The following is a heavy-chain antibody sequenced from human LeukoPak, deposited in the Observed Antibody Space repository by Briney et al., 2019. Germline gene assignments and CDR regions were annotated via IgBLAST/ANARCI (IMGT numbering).Heavy chain of an antibody. Sequence: PSETLSLTCIVSGGSISSYYWSWIRQPAGKGLEWIGHISTSGSTNYNPSLKSRVTMSVDTSKNQFSLKLNSVTAADTAVYYCARDRRAAAALYCFYYHYMDVWGKGTTVTISS. J-gene: IGHJ6*03. V-gene: IGHV4-4*07. CDR2: ISTSGST. D-gene: IGHD6-13*01. CDR1: GGSISSYY. CDR3: ARDRRAAAALYCFYYHYMDV.